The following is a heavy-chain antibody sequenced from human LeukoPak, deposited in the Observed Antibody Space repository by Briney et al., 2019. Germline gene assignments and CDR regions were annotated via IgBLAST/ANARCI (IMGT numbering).Heavy chain of an antibody. CDR2: IYYSGST. Sequence: SETLSLTCTVSGGSISSYYWSWIRQPPGKGLERIGYIYYSGSTNYNPSLKSRVTISVDTSKNQFSLKLSSVTAADTAVYYCARASGDFGFFDIWGQGTMVTVSS. V-gene: IGHV4-59*08. CDR3: ARASGDFGFFDI. J-gene: IGHJ3*02. D-gene: IGHD4-17*01. CDR1: GGSISSYY.